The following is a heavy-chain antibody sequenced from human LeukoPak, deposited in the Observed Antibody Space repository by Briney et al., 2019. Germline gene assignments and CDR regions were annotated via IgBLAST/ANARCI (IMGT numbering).Heavy chain of an antibody. CDR1: GFSLSSYW. CDR3: ARDKGYSSDY. J-gene: IGHJ4*02. V-gene: IGHV3-74*01. Sequence: GSLRLSCAASGFSLSSYWMHWVRQAPGKGLVWVSRINNDGINTNYADSVKGRFTISKDNAKNTLYLQMNSLRAEDTAVYYCARDKGYSSDYWGQGTLVTVSS. CDR2: INNDGINT. D-gene: IGHD2-15*01.